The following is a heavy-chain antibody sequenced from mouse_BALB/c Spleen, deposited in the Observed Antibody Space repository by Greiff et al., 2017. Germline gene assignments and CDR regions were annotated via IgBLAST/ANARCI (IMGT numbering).Heavy chain of an antibody. V-gene: IGHV1S81*02. CDR3: ARRGPAWLAD. J-gene: IGHJ3*01. CDR1: GYTFTSYW. CDR2: INPSNGRT. Sequence: QVQLQQPGAELVKPGASVKLSCKASGYTFTSYWMHWVKQRPGQGLEWIGEINPSNGRTNYNEKFKSKATLTVDKSSSTAYMQLSSLTSEDSAVYYCARRGPAWLADWGEGTLVTVSA.